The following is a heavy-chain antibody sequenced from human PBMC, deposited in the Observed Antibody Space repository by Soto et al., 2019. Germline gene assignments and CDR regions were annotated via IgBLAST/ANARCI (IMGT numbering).Heavy chain of an antibody. CDR3: ARGPRDSSSLYRPYCFDY. D-gene: IGHD6-13*01. CDR2: IHHSGST. V-gene: IGHV4-34*01. J-gene: IGHJ4*02. Sequence: QVQLQQWGAGLLKPSETLSLTCAVYGGSFSGYSWSCIRQPPGKGLEWIGEIHHSGSTNYNPSLKSRVTISLDTSKNQFSLRLTSVTAADTAVYYCARGPRDSSSLYRPYCFDYWGQGTLVTVSS. CDR1: GGSFSGYS.